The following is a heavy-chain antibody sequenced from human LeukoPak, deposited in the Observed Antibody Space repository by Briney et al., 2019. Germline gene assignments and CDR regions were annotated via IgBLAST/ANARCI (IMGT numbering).Heavy chain of an antibody. CDR1: GGSISSGGYY. CDR3: ARLILAEWSDRYFDY. V-gene: IGHV4-31*03. Sequence: SQTLSLTCTVSGGSISSGGYYWSWIRQHPGTGLEWIGYIYYSGSTYYNPSLKSRVTISVDTSKNQFSLKLSSVTAADTAVYYYARLILAEWSDRYFDYWGQGTLVTVSS. D-gene: IGHD3-16*01. CDR2: IYYSGST. J-gene: IGHJ4*02.